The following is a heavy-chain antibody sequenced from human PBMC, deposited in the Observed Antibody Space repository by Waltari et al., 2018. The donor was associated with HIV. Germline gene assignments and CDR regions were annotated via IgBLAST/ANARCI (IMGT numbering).Heavy chain of an antibody. CDR3: ARVAPDGVGATGPFEN. V-gene: IGHV3-53*01. CDR2: IYSGGST. CDR1: EFTLRSTY. D-gene: IGHD1-26*01. J-gene: IGHJ4*02. Sequence: EVQLVESGGGLIQPGGSLRLCCPASEFTLRSTYIHWVRQAPGKGLEWVSMIYSGGSTYYADSVKGRFTISRDNSKNTLYLQMKRLRAEDTDVYYCARVAPDGVGATGPFENWGQGTLVTVSS.